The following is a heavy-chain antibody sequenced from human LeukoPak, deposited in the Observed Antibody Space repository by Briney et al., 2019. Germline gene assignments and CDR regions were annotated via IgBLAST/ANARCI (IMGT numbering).Heavy chain of an antibody. V-gene: IGHV4-59*01. CDR2: IYYSGST. CDR3: ARVTIAAAGTFWFDP. J-gene: IGHJ5*02. D-gene: IGHD6-13*01. CDR1: GGSISSYY. Sequence: SETLSLTCTVSGGSISSYYWSWIRQPPGKGLEWIGYIYYSGSTNYNPSLKSRVTISVDTSKNQFSLKLSSVTAADTAVYYCARVTIAAAGTFWFDPGAREPWSPSPQ.